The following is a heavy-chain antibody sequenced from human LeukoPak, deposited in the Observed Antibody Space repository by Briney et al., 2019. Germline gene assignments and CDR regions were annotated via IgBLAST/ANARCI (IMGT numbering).Heavy chain of an antibody. CDR1: GGSFSGYY. CDR3: ARLGRRRDYFDY. V-gene: IGHV4-34*01. J-gene: IGHJ4*02. Sequence: PSETLSLTCAVYGGSFSGYYWSWIRQPPGKGLEWIGEINHSGSTNYNPSLKSRVTISVDTSKNQFSLKLSSVTAADTAVYYCARLGRRRDYFDYWGQGTLVTVSS. CDR2: INHSGST.